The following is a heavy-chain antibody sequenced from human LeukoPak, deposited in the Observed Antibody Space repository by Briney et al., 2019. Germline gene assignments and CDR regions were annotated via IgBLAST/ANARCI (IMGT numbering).Heavy chain of an antibody. CDR1: GASISGFY. CDR3: AIVVDSLVVISLDAFDI. V-gene: IGHV4-59*12. J-gene: IGHJ3*02. Sequence: PSETLSLTCTVSGASISGFYWSWIRQPPGKGLEWIGSIYYSGSTNYNPSLKSRVTISADRFKNQLSLKLNSVTATDTAVYFCAIVVDSLVVISLDAFDIWGQGTMVTVSS. D-gene: IGHD3-22*01. CDR2: IYYSGST.